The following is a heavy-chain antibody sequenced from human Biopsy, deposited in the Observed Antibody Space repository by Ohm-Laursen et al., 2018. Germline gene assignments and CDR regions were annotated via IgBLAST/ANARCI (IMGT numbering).Heavy chain of an antibody. J-gene: IGHJ6*02. CDR3: AREYPEGDV. D-gene: IGHD2-2*02. V-gene: IGHV1-69*04. CDR2: IIPLLGIT. Sequence: SSVNVSCNASGGIFSSYAMSWVRQAPGQGLEWMGRIIPLLGITNYAQKFQGRVTISADKSTSTAYMELSSLRSEDRAVYYCAREYPEGDVWGQGTTVTVSS. CDR1: GGIFSSYA.